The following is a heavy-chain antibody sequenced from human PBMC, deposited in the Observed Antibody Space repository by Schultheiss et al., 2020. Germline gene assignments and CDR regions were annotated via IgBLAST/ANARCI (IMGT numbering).Heavy chain of an antibody. V-gene: IGHV4-34*01. CDR3: ARELSYDSSGYSFDY. CDR2: INHSGST. J-gene: IGHJ4*02. D-gene: IGHD3-22*01. CDR1: GGSFSGYY. Sequence: SETLSLTCAVYGGSFSGYYWSWIRQPPGKGLEWIGEINHSGSTNYNPSLKSRVTISVDTSKNQFSLKLSSVTAADTAVYYCARELSYDSSGYSFDYWGQGTLVTVSS.